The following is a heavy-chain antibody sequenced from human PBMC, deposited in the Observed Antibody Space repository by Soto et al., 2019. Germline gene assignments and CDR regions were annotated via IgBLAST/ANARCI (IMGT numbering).Heavy chain of an antibody. CDR1: GGSISSYY. J-gene: IGHJ4*02. Sequence: SDTLSLTFTFSGGSISSYYWSWIRQPPGKGLEWIGYIYYSGSTNYNPSLKSRVTISVDTSKNQFSLKLSSVTAADTAVYYCARAVGWLQLKYYFDYWGQGTLVTVS. D-gene: IGHD1-1*01. CDR2: IYYSGST. CDR3: ARAVGWLQLKYYFDY. V-gene: IGHV4-59*07.